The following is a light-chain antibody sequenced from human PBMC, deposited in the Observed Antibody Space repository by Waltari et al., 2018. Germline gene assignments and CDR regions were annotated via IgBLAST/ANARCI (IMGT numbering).Light chain of an antibody. CDR1: SPAIGGYKL. V-gene: IGLV2-14*01. Sequence: QSVLTQPASVSGSPGQSIPIPCPGPSPAIGGYKLFSWYQQNSGKAPKLIIYDVSNRPSGISYRFSGSKSGNTASLTISGLQAEDEADYYCASYSGRNTVGVFGGGTRLAVL. CDR2: DVS. J-gene: IGLJ2*01. CDR3: ASYSGRNTVGV.